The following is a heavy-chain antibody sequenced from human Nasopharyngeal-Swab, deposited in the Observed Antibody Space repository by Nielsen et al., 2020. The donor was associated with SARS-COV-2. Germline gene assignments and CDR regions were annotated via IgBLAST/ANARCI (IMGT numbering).Heavy chain of an antibody. CDR1: GGSIGSSSYY. CDR3: ARGHHYYGSGFQDY. CDR2: INHSGST. J-gene: IGHJ4*02. V-gene: IGHV4-39*07. Sequence: SETLSLTCTVSGGSIGSSSYYWSWIRQPPGKGLEWIGEINHSGSTNYNPSLKSRVTISVDTSKNQFSLKLSSVTAADTAVYYCARGHHYYGSGFQDYWGQGTLVTVSS. D-gene: IGHD3-10*01.